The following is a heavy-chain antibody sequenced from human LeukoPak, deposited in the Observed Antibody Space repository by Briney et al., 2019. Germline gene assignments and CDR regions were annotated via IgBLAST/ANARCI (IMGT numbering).Heavy chain of an antibody. V-gene: IGHV3-30*02. D-gene: IGHD4-17*01. CDR3: ARDGYGDYDAFDI. CDR2: IRYDGSNE. J-gene: IGHJ3*02. Sequence: GGSLRLSCAASGFTFSSYGMHWVRQAPGKGLEWVAFIRYDGSNEYYADSVKGRFTISRDNSKNTLYLQMNSLRAEDTAVYYCARDGYGDYDAFDIWGQGTMVTVSS. CDR1: GFTFSSYG.